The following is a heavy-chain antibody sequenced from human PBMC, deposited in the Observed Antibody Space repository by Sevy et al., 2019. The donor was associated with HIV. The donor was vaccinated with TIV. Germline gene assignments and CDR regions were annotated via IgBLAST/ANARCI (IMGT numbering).Heavy chain of an antibody. Sequence: ASVKVSCKASGYTFTNYGISWVRQAPGQGLEWMGWMNVYNGDTVYAQKVQGRVTVTTDTSTSTAYMELRSLRSDDTAVYYCARGLYSSSWEAWFDPWGQGTLVTVSS. J-gene: IGHJ5*02. CDR3: ARGLYSSSWEAWFDP. V-gene: IGHV1-18*04. CDR1: GYTFTNYG. CDR2: MNVYNGDT. D-gene: IGHD6-13*01.